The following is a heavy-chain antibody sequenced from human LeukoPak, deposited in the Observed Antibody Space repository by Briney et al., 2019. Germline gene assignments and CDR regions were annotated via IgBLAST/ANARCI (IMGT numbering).Heavy chain of an antibody. Sequence: GGSLRLSCAASGFTFSSYSMNWVRQAPGKGLEWVSSISSSSSYIYYADSVKGRFTISRDNAKNSLYLQMNSLRAEDTAVYYCAREELLGAYYYYGMDVWAKGPRSPSP. CDR3: AREELLGAYYYYGMDV. D-gene: IGHD1-26*01. J-gene: IGHJ6*02. CDR2: ISSSSSYI. V-gene: IGHV3-21*01. CDR1: GFTFSSYS.